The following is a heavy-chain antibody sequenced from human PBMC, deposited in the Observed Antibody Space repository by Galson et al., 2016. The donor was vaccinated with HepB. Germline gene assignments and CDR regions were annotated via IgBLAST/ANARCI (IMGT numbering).Heavy chain of an antibody. CDR3: TLGSDASY. CDR2: IYKGGST. Sequence: SLRLSCAVSGFTVSANYMSWVRQGPGKGLEWVSGIYKGGSTYYAVSVKGRFTISRDTSENTLQLHMNCLTVDDTAVYYCTLGSDASYWGQGTLVIVSS. D-gene: IGHD3-10*01. CDR1: GFTVSANY. V-gene: IGHV3-53*01. J-gene: IGHJ4*02.